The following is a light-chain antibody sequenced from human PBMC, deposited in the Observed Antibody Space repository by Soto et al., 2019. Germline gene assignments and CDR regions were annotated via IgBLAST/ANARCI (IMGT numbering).Light chain of an antibody. J-gene: IGKJ2*01. CDR3: QHYGTSPGYT. CDR1: QSVTSSY. V-gene: IGKV3-20*01. Sequence: EIVLTQSPGTLSLSPGERATLSCRASQSVTSSYLAWYQQRPGQAPRLLIYGASSRATGVPDRFSGSGPGTDFTLTISRLEPEDFAVYYCQHYGTSPGYTVGQGTNLEIK. CDR2: GAS.